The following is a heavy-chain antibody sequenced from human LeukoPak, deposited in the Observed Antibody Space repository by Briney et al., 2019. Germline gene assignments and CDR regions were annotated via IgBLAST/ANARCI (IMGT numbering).Heavy chain of an antibody. CDR3: ARAGTYYYDSSGYGIQAPGYNWFDP. V-gene: IGHV4-34*01. D-gene: IGHD3-22*01. CDR2: INHSGST. J-gene: IGHJ5*02. CDR1: GGSFSGYY. Sequence: SETLSLTCAVYGGSFSGYYWSWIRQPPGKGLEWIGEINHSGSTNYNPSPKSRVTISVDTSKNQFSLKLSSVTAADTAVYYCARAGTYYYDSSGYGIQAPGYNWFDPWGQGTLVTVSS.